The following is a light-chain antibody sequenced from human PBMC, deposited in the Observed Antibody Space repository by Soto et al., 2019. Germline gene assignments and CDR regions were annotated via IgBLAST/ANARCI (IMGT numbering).Light chain of an antibody. CDR3: QQNYRAPLT. CDR1: QGVGSH. V-gene: IGKV1-39*01. J-gene: IGKJ4*01. CDR2: GAS. Sequence: DIQMTQSPSSVSALIGDRVTITCRASQGVGSHVNWYQQKPGKAPNLLIHGASNLQSGVPSTVSGSGSGTDFTLTISSLQPEDFATYYCQQNYRAPLTFGGGTKVEIK.